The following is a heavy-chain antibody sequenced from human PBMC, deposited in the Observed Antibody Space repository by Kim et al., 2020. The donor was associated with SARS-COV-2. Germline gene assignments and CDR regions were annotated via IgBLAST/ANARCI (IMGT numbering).Heavy chain of an antibody. V-gene: IGHV4-34*01. Sequence: SETLSLTCAVYGGSFSGYYWSWIRQSPGKGLEWIGEIYHSGSTSYNSSLKSRVTISADTSKNQFSLKLSAVTAADTGVYYCARGFVRQPIHLDYY. CDR3: ARGFVRQPIHLDYY. CDR2: IYHSGST. J-gene: IGHJ6*01. CDR1: GGSFSGYY.